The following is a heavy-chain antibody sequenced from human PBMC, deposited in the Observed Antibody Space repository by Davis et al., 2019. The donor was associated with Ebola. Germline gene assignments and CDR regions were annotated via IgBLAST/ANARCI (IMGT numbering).Heavy chain of an antibody. D-gene: IGHD3-10*01. CDR2: INHSGST. CDR3: ARGRGSYLTYFDY. Sequence: ESLKISCAASGFTFSSYAMSWIRQPPGKGLEWIGEINHSGSTNYNPSLKSRVTISVDTSKNQFSLQLNPVTPEDTAVYYCARGRGSYLTYFDYWGQGTLVTVSS. J-gene: IGHJ4*02. CDR1: GFTFSSYA. V-gene: IGHV4-34*01.